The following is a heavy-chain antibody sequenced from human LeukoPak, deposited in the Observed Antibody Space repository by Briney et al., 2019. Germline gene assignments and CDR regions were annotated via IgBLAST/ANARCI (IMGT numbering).Heavy chain of an antibody. CDR2: IYSGGST. CDR1: GFTSSFYG. Sequence: PGGSLRLSCAASGFTSSFYGMNWVRQAPGKGLEWVSVIYSGGSTYYADSVKGRFTISRDNSKNTLYLQMNSLRAEDTAVYYCARPSGGYCSGGSCYRFDIWGQGTMVTVSS. J-gene: IGHJ3*02. V-gene: IGHV3-53*01. D-gene: IGHD2-15*01. CDR3: ARPSGGYCSGGSCYRFDI.